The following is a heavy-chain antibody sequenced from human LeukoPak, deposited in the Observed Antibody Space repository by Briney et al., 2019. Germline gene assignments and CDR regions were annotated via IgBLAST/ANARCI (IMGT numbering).Heavy chain of an antibody. D-gene: IGHD6-19*01. V-gene: IGHV3-23*01. CDR2: ISGSGGST. CDR1: GFTFSSYA. CDR3: AKTLSYSSGWYPNLFDP. J-gene: IGHJ5*02. Sequence: PGGSLRLSCAASGFTFSSYAMSWVRQAPGKGLEWVSAISGSGGSTYYADSVKGRFTISRDNSKNTLYLQMNSLRAEDTAVYYCAKTLSYSSGWYPNLFDPWGQGTLVTVSS.